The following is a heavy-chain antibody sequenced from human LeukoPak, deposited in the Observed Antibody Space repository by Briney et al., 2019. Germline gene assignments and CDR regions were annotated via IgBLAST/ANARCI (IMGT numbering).Heavy chain of an antibody. CDR3: ARVVPLSTSIGSLYVWGSYRNHDAFDI. D-gene: IGHD3-16*02. Sequence: SETLSLTCTVSGGSISSSSYYWGWIRQPPGKGLEWIGSIYYSGSTYYNPSLKSRVTISVDTSKNQFSLKLSSVTAADTAVYYCARVVPLSTSIGSLYVWGSYRNHDAFDIWGQGTMVTVSS. V-gene: IGHV4-39*07. CDR2: IYYSGST. CDR1: GGSISSSSYY. J-gene: IGHJ3*02.